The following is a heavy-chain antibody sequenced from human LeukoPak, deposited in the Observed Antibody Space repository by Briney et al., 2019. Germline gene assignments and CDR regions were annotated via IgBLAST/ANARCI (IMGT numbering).Heavy chain of an antibody. CDR2: VHSGGTT. CDR1: SGSISGNDLY. J-gene: IGHJ4*02. D-gene: IGHD2-21*01. V-gene: IGHV4-61*02. CDR3: ARTYCDTSTCYRFDS. Sequence: SSETLSLTCTVSSGSISGNDLYWNWIRQAAGKGLEWIGRVHSGGTTNYNPSPAGRVTVSVDRSKNQFSLKMSSVTAADTAVYYCARTYCDTSTCYRFDSWGQGILVTVSS.